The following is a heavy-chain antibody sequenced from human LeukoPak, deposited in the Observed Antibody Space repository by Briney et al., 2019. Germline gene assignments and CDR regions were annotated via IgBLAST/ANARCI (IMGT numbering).Heavy chain of an antibody. J-gene: IGHJ4*02. CDR3: ARVGIAEDFDY. CDR2: MNWNGGST. V-gene: IGHV3-20*04. D-gene: IGHD1-14*01. CDR1: GFTFEDYS. Sequence: PGGSLRLSCAASGFTFEDYSMHWVRQAPGKGLEWVSGMNWNGGSTGYADSVKGRFTISRDDAKNSLYLQMNSLRVEDTALYYCARVGIAEDFDYWGQGTLVTVSS.